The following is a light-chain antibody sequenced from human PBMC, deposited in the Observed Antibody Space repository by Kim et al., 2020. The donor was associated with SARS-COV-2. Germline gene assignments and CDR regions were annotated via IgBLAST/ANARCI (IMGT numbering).Light chain of an antibody. J-gene: IGKJ4*01. CDR1: QDINTY. CDR3: QQFGDLPLT. Sequence: ASGGDRVIITCQATQDINTYLNWYQQKPGKAPDLLISHASTLKTGVPARFSGSGSGTVFTLTITSLQPEDLATYYCQQFGDLPLTFGGGTKVDIK. CDR2: HAS. V-gene: IGKV1-33*01.